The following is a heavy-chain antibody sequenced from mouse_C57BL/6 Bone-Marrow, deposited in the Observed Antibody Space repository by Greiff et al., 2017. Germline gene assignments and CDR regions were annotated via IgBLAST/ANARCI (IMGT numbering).Heavy chain of an antibody. CDR3: ARDFGYYYAMDY. CDR2: ISDGGSYT. J-gene: IGHJ4*01. Sequence: EVKLVESGGGLVKPGGSLKLSCAASGFTFSSYAMSWVRQTPEKRLEWVATISDGGSYTYYPDNVKGRFTISRDNAKNNLYLQMSHLKSEDTAMYYCARDFGYYYAMDYWGQGTSVTVSS. D-gene: IGHD2-2*01. CDR1: GFTFSSYA. V-gene: IGHV5-4*01.